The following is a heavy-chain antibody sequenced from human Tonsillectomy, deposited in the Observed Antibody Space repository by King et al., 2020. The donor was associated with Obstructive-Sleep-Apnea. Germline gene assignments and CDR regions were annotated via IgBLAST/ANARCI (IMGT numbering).Heavy chain of an antibody. CDR2: IQQDGSAK. V-gene: IGHV3-7*01. CDR1: GFTFSSYW. D-gene: IGHD3-10*01. Sequence: VQLVESGGGLVQPGGSLKLSCAASGFTFSSYWMSWVRQAPGKGLEWVANIQQDGSAKYYVDYVKGRFTISRDNAKNSLYLQMNSLRAEDTAVYYCARDGGRKGTFDYWGQGTLVTVSS. J-gene: IGHJ4*02. CDR3: ARDGGRKGTFDY.